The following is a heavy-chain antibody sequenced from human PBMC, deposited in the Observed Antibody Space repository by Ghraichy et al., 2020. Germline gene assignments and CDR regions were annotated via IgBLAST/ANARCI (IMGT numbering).Heavy chain of an antibody. V-gene: IGHV2-70*11. J-gene: IGHJ6*02. CDR2: IDWDDDK. CDR1: GFSLSTSGMC. CDR3: ARIDKTPDYYYYGMDV. Sequence: SGPTLVKPTQTLTLTCTFSGFSLSTSGMCVSWIRQPPGKALEWLARIDWDDDKYYSTSLKTRLTISKDTSKNQVVLTMTNMDPVDTATYYCARIDKTPDYYYYGMDVWGQGTTVTVSS.